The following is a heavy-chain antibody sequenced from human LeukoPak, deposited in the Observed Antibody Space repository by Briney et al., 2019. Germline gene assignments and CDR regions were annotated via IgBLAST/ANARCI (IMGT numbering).Heavy chain of an antibody. CDR2: IYYSGST. V-gene: IGHV4-30-4*01. Sequence: PSETLSLTCTVSGGSISSGDYYWSWIRQPPGKGLEWIGYIYYSGSTYYNPSLKSRVTISVDTSKNQFSLKLSSVTAADTAVYYCATLVVPAAISIASIDYWGQGTLVTVS. CDR1: GGSISSGDYY. CDR3: ATLVVPAAISIASIDY. D-gene: IGHD2-2*01. J-gene: IGHJ4*02.